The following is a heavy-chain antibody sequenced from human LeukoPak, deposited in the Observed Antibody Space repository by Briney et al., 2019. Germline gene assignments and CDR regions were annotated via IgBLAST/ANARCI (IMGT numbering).Heavy chain of an antibody. J-gene: IGHJ4*02. CDR3: ARTIRYPYYFDY. V-gene: IGHV4-39*07. D-gene: IGHD3-9*01. CDR1: GGSVSSSSNY. Sequence: SETLSLTCSVSGGSVSSSSNYWGWIRQPPGKGLEWIGSIYYSGSTYYNPSLKSRVTISVDTSKNQFSLKLTSVTAADTAVYYCARTIRYPYYFDYWGQGTLVIVSS. CDR2: IYYSGST.